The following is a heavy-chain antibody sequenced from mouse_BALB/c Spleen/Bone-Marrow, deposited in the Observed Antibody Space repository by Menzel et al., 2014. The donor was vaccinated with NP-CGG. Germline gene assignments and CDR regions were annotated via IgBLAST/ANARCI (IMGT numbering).Heavy chain of an antibody. D-gene: IGHD4-1*01. Sequence: QVQLQQSGAELAKPGASVKMSCKVSDYTFTSYWIHWVKQRPGQGLEWIGYIDPRTAYTEYSQKFKDKATLTADKSSSTAYVQLSSLTSEDSAVYYCARYWDAYWGQGTLVTVSA. V-gene: IGHV1-7*01. J-gene: IGHJ3*01. CDR2: IDPRTAYT. CDR1: DYTFTSYW. CDR3: ARYWDAY.